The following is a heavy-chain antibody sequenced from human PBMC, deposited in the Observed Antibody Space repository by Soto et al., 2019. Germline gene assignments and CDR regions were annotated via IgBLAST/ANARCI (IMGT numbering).Heavy chain of an antibody. V-gene: IGHV1-8*01. CDR3: ARRKGYCSGGSCYIWLDP. CDR2: MNPNSGNT. D-gene: IGHD2-15*01. CDR1: GYTFTTYD. J-gene: IGHJ5*02. Sequence: QVQLVQSGAEVKKPGASVKVSCKASGYTFTTYDINWVRQGTGQGLEWMGWMNPNSGNTGYAQKFQGRVTMTRNTSISTAYMELSSLRSEDTAVYYCARRKGYCSGGSCYIWLDPWGQGTLVTVSS.